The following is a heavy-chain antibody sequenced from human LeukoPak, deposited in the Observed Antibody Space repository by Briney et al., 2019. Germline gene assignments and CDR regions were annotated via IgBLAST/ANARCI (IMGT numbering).Heavy chain of an antibody. J-gene: IGHJ5*02. D-gene: IGHD3-22*01. CDR3: ARLSSGLDA. CDR2: INHSGRT. V-gene: IGHV4-34*01. CDR1: GGSFSDYY. Sequence: SETLSLTCTVYGGSFSDYYWTWIRQPPRKWLEWIGEINHSGRTNYNASLRSRVAISIDTSMKQFSLKLSSVTAADSAVYYCARLSSGLDAWGQGTLVTVSS.